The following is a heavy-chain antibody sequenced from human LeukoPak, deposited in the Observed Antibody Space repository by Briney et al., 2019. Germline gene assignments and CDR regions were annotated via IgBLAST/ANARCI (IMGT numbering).Heavy chain of an antibody. CDR1: GGTFISYA. D-gene: IGHD2-2*01. V-gene: IGHV1-8*02. Sequence: ASVKVSCKASGGTFISYAINWVRQATGQGLEWMGWMNPNSGNTGYAQKFQGRVTMTRNTSISTAYMGLSSLRSEDTAVYYCARENIVVVPGNYYYYGMDVWGQGTTVTVSS. J-gene: IGHJ6*02. CDR2: MNPNSGNT. CDR3: ARENIVVVPGNYYYYGMDV.